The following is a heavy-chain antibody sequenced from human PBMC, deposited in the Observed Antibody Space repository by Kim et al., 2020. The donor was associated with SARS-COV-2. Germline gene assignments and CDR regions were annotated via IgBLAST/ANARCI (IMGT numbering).Heavy chain of an antibody. D-gene: IGHD6-19*01. CDR1: GDSVSSNTAA. Sequence: SQTLSLTCAISGDSVSSNTAAWNWIRQSPSRGLEWLGRTYYRSQWSSDYALSVKGRITINADTSQNQFSLQLNSVTPEDTAVYYCARDRQRAGTGVDYWGQGTLVTVSS. CDR2: TYYRSQWSS. CDR3: ARDRQRAGTGVDY. J-gene: IGHJ4*02. V-gene: IGHV6-1*01.